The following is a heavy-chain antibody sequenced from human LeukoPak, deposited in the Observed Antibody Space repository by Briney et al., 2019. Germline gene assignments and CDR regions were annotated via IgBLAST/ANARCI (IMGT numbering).Heavy chain of an antibody. CDR2: ISSSGSSI. D-gene: IGHD2-8*02. CDR1: GFIFSDYY. CDR3: ATYRQVLLPFES. J-gene: IGHJ4*02. Sequence: GGSLRLSCAASGFIFSDYYMSWIRQAPGKGLEWVSYISSSGSSIHYADSVRGRFTISRDNSKSTLSLQMNSLRAEDTAIYYCATYRQVLLPFESWGQGTLVTVSS. V-gene: IGHV3-11*01.